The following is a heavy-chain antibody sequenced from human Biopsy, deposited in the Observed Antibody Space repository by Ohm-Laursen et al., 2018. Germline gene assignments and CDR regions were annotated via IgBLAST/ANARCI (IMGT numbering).Heavy chain of an antibody. D-gene: IGHD3-22*01. CDR3: ASVVLGPTNDAFDL. CDR1: NVSFSSFY. Sequence: SDTLSLTCAVYNVSFSSFYWSWIRQPAGKGLEWIGRIYPGGSTNYNPSLKSRVTMSVDTSKEQLSLRLRSVTAADTAMYYCASVVLGPTNDAFDLWGQGTMVVVSS. J-gene: IGHJ3*01. V-gene: IGHV4-59*10. CDR2: IYPGGST.